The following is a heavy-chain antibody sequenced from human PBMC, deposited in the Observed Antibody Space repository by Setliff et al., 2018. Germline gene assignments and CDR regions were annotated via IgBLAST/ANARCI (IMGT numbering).Heavy chain of an antibody. CDR3: TTAVLQFLEWLFLTEDGFYFDY. CDR1: GFTFSSYE. D-gene: IGHD3-3*01. CDR2: IKSKTDGGTT. Sequence: GGSLRLSCAASGFTFSSYEMDWVRQAPGKGLEWVGRIKSKTDGGTTDYAAPVKGRFTISRDDSKNTLYLQMNSLKTEDTAVYYCTTAVLQFLEWLFLTEDGFYFDYWGQGTLVTVSS. V-gene: IGHV3-15*01. J-gene: IGHJ4*02.